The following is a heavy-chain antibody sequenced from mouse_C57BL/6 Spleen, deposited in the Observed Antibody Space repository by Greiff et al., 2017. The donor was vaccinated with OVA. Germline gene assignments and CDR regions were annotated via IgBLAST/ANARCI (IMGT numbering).Heavy chain of an antibody. CDR1: GYTFTSYW. V-gene: IGHV1-55*01. Sequence: QVQLKQPGAELVKPGASVKMSCKASGYTFTSYWITWVKQRPGQGLEWIGDIYPGSGSTNYNEKFKSKATLTVDTSSSTAYMQLSSLTSEDSAVYYCARGGSQSAMDYWGQGTSVTVSS. CDR3: ARGGSQSAMDY. CDR2: IYPGSGST. J-gene: IGHJ4*01.